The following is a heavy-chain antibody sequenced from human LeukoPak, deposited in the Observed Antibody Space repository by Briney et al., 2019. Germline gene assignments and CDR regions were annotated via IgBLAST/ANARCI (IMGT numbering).Heavy chain of an antibody. CDR1: GGSFSGYY. J-gene: IGHJ6*02. Sequence: SETLSLTCAVYGGSFSGYYWSWIRQPPGKGLEWIGEINHSGSTNYNPSLKSRVTISVDTSKNQFSLKLSSVTAADTAVYYCARDVVVVAAYYGMDVWGQGTTVTVSS. D-gene: IGHD2-15*01. CDR2: INHSGST. V-gene: IGHV4-34*01. CDR3: ARDVVVVAAYYGMDV.